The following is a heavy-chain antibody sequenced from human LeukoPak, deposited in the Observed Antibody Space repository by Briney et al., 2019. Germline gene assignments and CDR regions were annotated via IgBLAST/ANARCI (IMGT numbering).Heavy chain of an antibody. D-gene: IGHD3-16*02. CDR3: ARGPPTNYDYVWGSYRLGYFDY. CDR2: INHSGST. Sequence: SETLSLTCAVYGGSFSGYYWSWIRQPPGKGLEWIGEINHSGSTNYNPSLKSRVTISVDTSKNQFSLKLSSVTAADTAVYYCARGPPTNYDYVWGSYRLGYFDYWGQGTLVTVSS. CDR1: GGSFSGYY. V-gene: IGHV4-34*01. J-gene: IGHJ4*02.